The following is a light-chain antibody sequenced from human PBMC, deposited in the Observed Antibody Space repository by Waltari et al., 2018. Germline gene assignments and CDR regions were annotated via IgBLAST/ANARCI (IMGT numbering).Light chain of an antibody. Sequence: QSVLTQTPSVSATPGQRVTISCSGSSSNIGINIVNWYQQLPGTAPKLLIHTNNQRPAGRPGRLSGSQSGTSASLAISGLQSEDEAEYYCAAWDDSLDGPVFGGGTKLTVL. V-gene: IGLV1-44*01. J-gene: IGLJ3*02. CDR1: SSNIGINI. CDR2: TNN. CDR3: AAWDDSLDGPV.